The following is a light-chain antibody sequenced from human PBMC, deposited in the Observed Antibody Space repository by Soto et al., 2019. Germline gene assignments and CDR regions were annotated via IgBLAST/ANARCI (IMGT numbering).Light chain of an antibody. CDR2: EVS. CDR1: SSDVGDYNY. V-gene: IGLV2-14*01. CDR3: SSYTRSSTLVV. J-gene: IGLJ2*01. Sequence: QSVLTQPASVSGSPGQSITISCTGTSSDVGDYNYVSWYQQHPGKAPKLVIYEVSNRPSGVSNRFSGSKSGNTASLSISGLQAEDEADYYCSSYTRSSTLVVFGGGTKLTVL.